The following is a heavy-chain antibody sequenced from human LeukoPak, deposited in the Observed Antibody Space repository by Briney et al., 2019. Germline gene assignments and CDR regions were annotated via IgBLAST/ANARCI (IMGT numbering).Heavy chain of an antibody. CDR3: ARRPLTGIVGATPFDY. D-gene: IGHD1-26*01. Sequence: SETLSLTCAVYGGSLSGYYWSWIRQPPGKGLEWIGEINHSGSTNYNPSLKSRVTISVDTSKNQFSLKLSSVTAADTAVYYCARRPLTGIVGATPFDYWGQGTLVTVSS. CDR1: GGSLSGYY. V-gene: IGHV4-34*01. CDR2: INHSGST. J-gene: IGHJ4*02.